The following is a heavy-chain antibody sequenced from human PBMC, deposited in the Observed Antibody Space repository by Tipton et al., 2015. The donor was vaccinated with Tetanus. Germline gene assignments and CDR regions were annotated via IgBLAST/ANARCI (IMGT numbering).Heavy chain of an antibody. J-gene: IGHJ3*02. CDR1: YGSMTSGGYS. D-gene: IGHD2-8*02. CDR2: IYHSGTA. Sequence: TLSLTCAVSYGSMTSGGYSWSWIRQPPGKGLEGIGNIYHSGTAYYNPSLKSRVTISVDRSGNQFSLKLNSVTAADTAMYYCARLLVADAFDIWGQGTMVTVSS. CDR3: ARLLVADAFDI. V-gene: IGHV4-30-2*01.